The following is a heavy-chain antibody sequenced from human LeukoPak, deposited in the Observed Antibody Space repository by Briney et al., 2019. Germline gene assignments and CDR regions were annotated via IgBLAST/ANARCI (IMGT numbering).Heavy chain of an antibody. CDR1: GFTFSRNW. CDR2: INTDGSTT. V-gene: IGHV3-74*01. D-gene: IGHD5-18*01. J-gene: IGHJ4*02. CDR3: TRGYNTASLD. Sequence: PGGSLRLSCVASGFTFSRNWLHWVRQVPGKGLVWVSRINTDGSTTNYADSVKGRFTISRDNTKNTLYLQTNSLRAEDSAVYFCTRGYNTASLDWGQGTRITVAS.